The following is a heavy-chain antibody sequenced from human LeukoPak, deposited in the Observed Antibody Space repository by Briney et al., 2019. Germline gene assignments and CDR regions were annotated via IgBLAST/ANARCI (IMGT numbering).Heavy chain of an antibody. V-gene: IGHV3-23*01. CDR3: AREGYCGGGSCYGTLDI. CDR2: ITGSGGST. CDR1: GFTFSNYA. D-gene: IGHD2-15*01. J-gene: IGHJ3*02. Sequence: GGSLRLSCAVSGFTFSNYAMNWVRQAPGKGLEWVSVITGSGGSTYYADSVKGRFTISRDNSKNTLYLQMNSLRAEDTAVYYCAREGYCGGGSCYGTLDIWGQGTMVTVSS.